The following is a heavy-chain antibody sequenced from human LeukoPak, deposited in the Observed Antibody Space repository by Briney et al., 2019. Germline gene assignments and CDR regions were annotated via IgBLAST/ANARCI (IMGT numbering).Heavy chain of an antibody. CDR3: ASRRSDDRIDY. V-gene: IGHV1-69*13. CDR1: GGTFSSYA. J-gene: IGHJ4*02. Sequence: ASVKVSCKASGGTFSSYAISWVRQAPGQGLEWMGGIIPIFGTANYAQKFQGRVTITADESTSTAYMELSSLRSEDTAVYYCASRRSDDRIDYWGQGTLVTVSS. CDR2: IIPIFGTA.